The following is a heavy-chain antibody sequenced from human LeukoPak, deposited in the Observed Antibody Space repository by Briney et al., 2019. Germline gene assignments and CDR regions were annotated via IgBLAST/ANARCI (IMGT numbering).Heavy chain of an antibody. Sequence: GGSLRLSCAASGFTFSSYAMHRVRQAPGKGLEWVAVISYDGSNKYYADSVKGRFTISRDNSKNTLYLQMNSLRAEDTAVYYCAKSVGSYYFDYWGQGTLVTISS. CDR1: GFTFSSYA. CDR2: ISYDGSNK. CDR3: AKSVGSYYFDY. J-gene: IGHJ4*02. D-gene: IGHD4-17*01. V-gene: IGHV3-30*18.